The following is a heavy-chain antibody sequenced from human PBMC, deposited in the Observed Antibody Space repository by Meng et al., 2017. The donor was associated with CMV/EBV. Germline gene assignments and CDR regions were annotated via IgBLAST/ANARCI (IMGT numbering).Heavy chain of an antibody. Sequence: SGFTFSNYGMHWVRQAPGKGLECVAVIWFDGSRTYHADSVKGRFTISRDNSKNTLYLQMNSLRVEDTAVYYCARDPRRPAADIFDYWGQGTLVTVSS. CDR2: IWFDGSRT. CDR3: ARDPRRPAADIFDY. V-gene: IGHV3-33*01. CDR1: GFTFSNYG. J-gene: IGHJ4*02. D-gene: IGHD6-13*01.